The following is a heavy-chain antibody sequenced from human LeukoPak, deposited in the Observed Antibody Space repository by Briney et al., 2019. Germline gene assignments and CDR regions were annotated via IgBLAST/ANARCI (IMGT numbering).Heavy chain of an antibody. J-gene: IGHJ4*02. D-gene: IGHD2-8*01. CDR1: GYSFSRNW. CDR3: ARLRGYCTTTCYTDS. V-gene: IGHV5-51*01. CDR2: IYPGDFDT. Sequence: GESLKISCQGSGYSFSRNWIGWVRQMPGKGLEWMGIIYPGDFDTRYRPSFQGQVTISADKSISTAYLQWSSLKASDTAMYYCARLRGYCTTTCYTDSWGQGTLVTVSS.